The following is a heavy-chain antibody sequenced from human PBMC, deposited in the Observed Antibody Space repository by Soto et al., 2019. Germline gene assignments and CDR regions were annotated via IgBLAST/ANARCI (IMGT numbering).Heavy chain of an antibody. CDR1: GYSFTSYW. D-gene: IGHD2-2*01. CDR2: IYPGDSDT. V-gene: IGHV5-51*01. J-gene: IGHJ6*02. Sequence: GESLKISCKGSGYSFTSYWIGWVRQMPGKGLEWMGIIYPGDSDTRYSPSFQGQVTISADKSISTAYLQWSSLKASDTATYYCARQGYCSSTSSRCYYYYYGMDVWGQGTTVTVSS. CDR3: ARQGYCSSTSSRCYYYYYGMDV.